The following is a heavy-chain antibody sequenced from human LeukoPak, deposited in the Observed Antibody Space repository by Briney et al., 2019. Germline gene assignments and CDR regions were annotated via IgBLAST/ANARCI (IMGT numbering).Heavy chain of an antibody. CDR1: GFTFSSYW. CDR3: ARGVVITFGDLRWFDP. Sequence: PGGSLRLSCAASGFTFSSYWMSWVRQAPGKGLEWVAIINHDGSEIYYVASARGRFTVSRDNSKKSVYLQMNSLRVEDTAVYYCARGVVITFGDLRWFDPWGQGTLVTVSS. CDR2: INHDGSEI. V-gene: IGHV3-7*01. J-gene: IGHJ5*02. D-gene: IGHD3-16*01.